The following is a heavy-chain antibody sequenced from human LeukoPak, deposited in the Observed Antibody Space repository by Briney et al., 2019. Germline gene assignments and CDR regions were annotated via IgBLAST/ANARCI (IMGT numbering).Heavy chain of an antibody. Sequence: GGSLRLSCAASGFTFGSHWMTWPRQAPGKGLEWVAKMNQDGSEKYYADSVKGRFIISRDNAKNSLFLQMNSLRADDTAVYYCVTSIVGVTWDYWGQGTLVTVSS. CDR1: GFTFGSHW. CDR2: MNQDGSEK. D-gene: IGHD1-26*01. CDR3: VTSIVGVTWDY. J-gene: IGHJ4*02. V-gene: IGHV3-7*01.